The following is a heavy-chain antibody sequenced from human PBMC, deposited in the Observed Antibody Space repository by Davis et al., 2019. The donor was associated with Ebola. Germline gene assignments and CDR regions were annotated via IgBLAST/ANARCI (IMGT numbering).Heavy chain of an antibody. Sequence: GGSLRLSCKDSGNSFTSHWIGWVRQMPGKGLEWMGIIYTVDSDTRYSPSFRGQVTISADKSIKTAYLQWSSLKASDTAMYYCASLRRTITGMDDAFDIWGQGTMVTVSS. V-gene: IGHV5-51*01. CDR3: ASLRRTITGMDDAFDI. J-gene: IGHJ3*02. CDR2: IYTVDSDT. D-gene: IGHD1-20*01. CDR1: GNSFTSHW.